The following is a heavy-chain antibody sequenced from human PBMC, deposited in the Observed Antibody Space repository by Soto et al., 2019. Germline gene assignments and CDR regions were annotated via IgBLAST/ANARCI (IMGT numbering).Heavy chain of an antibody. CDR2: TSANDGTK. CDR3: AREVVTTEWYFDN. D-gene: IGHD1-1*01. J-gene: IGHJ4*02. Sequence: QVQLMESGGGVVQPGGSLRLSFVTSGFTFSSHSMHWFRQAPGKGLEWVAVTSANDGTKFYTDSVKGRFTVSRDNSKNTLYLQMNSLRVEYTAVYYFAREVVTTEWYFDNWGQGILVIVSS. V-gene: IGHV3-30-3*01. CDR1: GFTFSSHS.